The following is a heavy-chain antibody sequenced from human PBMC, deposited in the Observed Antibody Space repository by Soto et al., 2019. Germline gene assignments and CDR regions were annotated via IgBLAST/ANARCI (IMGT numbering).Heavy chain of an antibody. CDR2: INHSGST. D-gene: IGHD3-16*02. CDR1: GGSFSGYY. V-gene: IGHV4-34*01. CDR3: ARGRGASLKDYYYGMDV. Sequence: SETLSLTCAVYGGSFSGYYWSWIRQPPGKGLEWSGEINHSGSTNYNPSLKSRVTISVDTSKNQFSLKLSSVTAAGTAVYYCARGRGASLKDYYYGMDVWGQGTTVTVSS. J-gene: IGHJ6*02.